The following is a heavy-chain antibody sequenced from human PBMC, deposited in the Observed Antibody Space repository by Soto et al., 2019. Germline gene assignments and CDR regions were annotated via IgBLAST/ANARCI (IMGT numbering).Heavy chain of an antibody. CDR1: GFTFSSYG. CDR3: AKDHEPYYYYYYGMDV. Sequence: QVQLVESGGGVVQPGRSLRLSCAASGFTFSSYGMHWVRQAPGKGLEWVAVISYDGSNKYYADSVKGRFTISRDNSKNTLYLQMNSLRAEDTAVYYCAKDHEPYYYYYYGMDVW. CDR2: ISYDGSNK. J-gene: IGHJ6*01. V-gene: IGHV3-30*18.